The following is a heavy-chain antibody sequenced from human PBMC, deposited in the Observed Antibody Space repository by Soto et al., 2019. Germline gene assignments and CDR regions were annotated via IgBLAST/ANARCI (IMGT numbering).Heavy chain of an antibody. CDR3: ARVGGAYGDSAFDY. D-gene: IGHD4-17*01. J-gene: IGHJ4*02. CDR2: MSYDGSNE. Sequence: QVQLVESGGGVVQPGRSLRLSCAASGFTFSFYAMHWVRQAPGKGLEWVAVMSYDGSNEHYADSVEGRFTISRDNSKNMLYLQMNSLRPEDTAVYYCARVGGAYGDSAFDYWGQGTLVTVSS. CDR1: GFTFSFYA. V-gene: IGHV3-30*04.